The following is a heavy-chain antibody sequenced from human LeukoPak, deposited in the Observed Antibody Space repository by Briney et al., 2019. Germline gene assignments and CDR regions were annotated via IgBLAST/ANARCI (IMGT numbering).Heavy chain of an antibody. V-gene: IGHV3-23*01. CDR1: GFTFSSYD. CDR3: ARVAGWHWFDP. CDR2: IRPSGDNT. J-gene: IGHJ5*02. Sequence: PGGSLRLSCAASGFTFSSYDMTWVRKAPGRGLEWVSSIRPSGDNTYYGDSVKGRFTTSRDNSKNTVYLQMNNMRVDDTAVYYCARVAGWHWFDPWGQGALVTVSS. D-gene: IGHD6-19*01.